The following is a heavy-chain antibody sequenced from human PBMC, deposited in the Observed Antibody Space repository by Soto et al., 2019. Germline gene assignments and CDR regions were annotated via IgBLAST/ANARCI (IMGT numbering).Heavy chain of an antibody. CDR3: VKGIGNYWALDY. CDR1: GYTFTSYA. Sequence: ASVKVSCKASGYTFTSYAMHWVRQAPGQRLEWMGWINAGNGNTKYSQKFQGRVTITRDTSASTAYMELNSLRAEDTAVYYCVKGIGNYWALDYWGQGTLVTVSS. CDR2: INAGNGNT. D-gene: IGHD1-26*01. J-gene: IGHJ4*02. V-gene: IGHV1-3*01.